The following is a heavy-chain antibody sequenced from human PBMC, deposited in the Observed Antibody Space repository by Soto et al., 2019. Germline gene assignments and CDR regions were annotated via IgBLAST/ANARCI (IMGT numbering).Heavy chain of an antibody. D-gene: IGHD6-19*01. Sequence: PSETLSLTCFVSGYFIGAGGYYWSWIRHHPGKGLEWIGSFYSSGSIIYNPSLRSRVSISGDMSTNQFSMSLTSVTAAETAPYYSARTYSSGWGWFHPWGQGTLVTV. CDR2: FYSSGSI. CDR3: ARTYSSGWGWFHP. V-gene: IGHV4-31*03. J-gene: IGHJ5*02. CDR1: GYFIGAGGYY.